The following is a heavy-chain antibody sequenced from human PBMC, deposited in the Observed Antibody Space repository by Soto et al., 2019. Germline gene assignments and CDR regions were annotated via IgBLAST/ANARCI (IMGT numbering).Heavy chain of an antibody. D-gene: IGHD3-16*01. Sequence: QMELVQSGPEVKKPGTSVKVSCKASGFTFTTSAIQWVRQARGQRLEWIGWIVVGSGNTNYAQKFQERVTITRDLSINTTYVELSCLRSEDTAVYYCEADRATPPYLPGHYLFDPWGQGTLVTVSS. J-gene: IGHJ5*02. CDR3: EADRATPPYLPGHYLFDP. CDR2: IVVGSGNT. CDR1: GFTFTTSA. V-gene: IGHV1-58*02.